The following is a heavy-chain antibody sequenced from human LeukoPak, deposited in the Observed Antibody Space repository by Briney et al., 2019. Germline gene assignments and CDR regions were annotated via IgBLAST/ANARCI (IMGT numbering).Heavy chain of an antibody. D-gene: IGHD3-10*01. CDR3: ARGRMVRGVPNWFDP. CDR2: IIPIFGTA. CDR1: GGTFSSYA. V-gene: IGHV1-69*13. Sequence: PTASVKVSCKASGGTFSSYAISWVRQAPGRGLEWMGGIIPIFGTANYAQKFQGRVTITADESTSTAYMELSSLRSEDTAVYYCARGRMVRGVPNWFDPWGQGTLVTVSS. J-gene: IGHJ5*02.